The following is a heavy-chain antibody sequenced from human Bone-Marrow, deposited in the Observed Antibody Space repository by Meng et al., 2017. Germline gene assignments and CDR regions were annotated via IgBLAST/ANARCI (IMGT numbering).Heavy chain of an antibody. CDR2: TYYRSQWQS. V-gene: IGHV6-1*01. D-gene: IGHD3-10*01. CDR1: GDSVSGNRAL. Sequence: QVQWRQSGPRLVKPSQTLSLTCAIAGDSVSGNRALWHWVRQSPSRGLEWLGHTYYRSQWQSHYGASVKSRISIYADTSRNQFSLILNSVTPEDTAVYYCASWYGESWGQGTLVTVSS. CDR3: ASWYGES. J-gene: IGHJ4*02.